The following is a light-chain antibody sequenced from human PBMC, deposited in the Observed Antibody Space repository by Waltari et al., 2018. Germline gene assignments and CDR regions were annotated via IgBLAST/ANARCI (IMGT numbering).Light chain of an antibody. CDR1: QTISNW. V-gene: IGKV1-5*03. CDR2: KAS. Sequence: DVLMTQSPSTPSASIGDRVHITCRASQTISNWLAWYQQKPGEAPNLLILKASSLQSGVPSRFSGSGSGTEFTLTISSLQPNDVATYYCQHYNNYPVTFGGGTKVEIK. CDR3: QHYNNYPVT. J-gene: IGKJ4*01.